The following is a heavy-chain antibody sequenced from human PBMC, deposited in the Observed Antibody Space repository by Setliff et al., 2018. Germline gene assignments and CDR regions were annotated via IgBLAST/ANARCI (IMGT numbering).Heavy chain of an antibody. Sequence: GGSLRLSCAASEFTFSSYAMSWVRQAPGKGMEWVSGISGSGDSTYYADSVKGRFTISRDNSKNTLYLQMSSLRSEDTAVYYCARGGGGLLWFGELSRYYFDYWGQGTLVTVSS. CDR2: ISGSGDST. D-gene: IGHD3-10*01. V-gene: IGHV3-23*01. J-gene: IGHJ4*02. CDR3: ARGGGGLLWFGELSRYYFDY. CDR1: EFTFSSYA.